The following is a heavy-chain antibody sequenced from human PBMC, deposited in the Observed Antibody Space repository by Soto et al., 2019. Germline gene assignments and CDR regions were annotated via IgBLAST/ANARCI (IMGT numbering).Heavy chain of an antibody. D-gene: IGHD3-10*01. J-gene: IGHJ4*02. CDR3: VKDRATYYHGSRSDY. V-gene: IGHV3-23*01. CDR1: GFTFSRSV. CDR2: ISGSGDDT. Sequence: GGSLRLSCAASGFTFSRSVMTWVRQSPGRGLEWVSAISGSGDDTYYADSVKGRFIVSRDNSKNTLFLQMNSLRAEDSALYYCVKDRATYYHGSRSDYWGQGTLVTVSS.